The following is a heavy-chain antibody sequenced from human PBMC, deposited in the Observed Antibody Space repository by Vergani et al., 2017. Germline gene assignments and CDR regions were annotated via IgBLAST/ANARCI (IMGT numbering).Heavy chain of an antibody. CDR3: ARGLYGDYEGAAY. CDR2: IYSGGST. J-gene: IGHJ4*02. Sequence: VELVEFGGGVVQPGRSLRLSCAASGFTVSSNYMSWVRQAPGKGLEWVSVIYSGGSTYYADSVKGRFTISRDNSKNTLYLQMNSLRAEDTAVYYCARGLYGDYEGAAYWGQGTLVTVSS. D-gene: IGHD4-17*01. CDR1: GFTVSSNY. V-gene: IGHV3-53*01.